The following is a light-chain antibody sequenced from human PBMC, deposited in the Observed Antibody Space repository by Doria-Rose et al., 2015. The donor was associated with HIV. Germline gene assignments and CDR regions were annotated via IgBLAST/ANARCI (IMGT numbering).Light chain of an antibody. CDR2: GNI. Sequence: QTVVTQEPSVSEAPGQRVTISCTGGSSNIGAGYDVHWYQQLPGTAPQLLIYGNINRPSGVPDRISGSKSGTSASLAITGLQAEDEADYYCQSYDSSLSGYVFGTGTKVTVL. J-gene: IGLJ1*01. V-gene: IGLV1-40*01. CDR3: QSYDSSLSGYV. CDR1: SSNIGAGYD.